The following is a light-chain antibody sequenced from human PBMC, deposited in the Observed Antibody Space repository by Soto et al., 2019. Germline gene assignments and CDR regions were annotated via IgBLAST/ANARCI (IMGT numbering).Light chain of an antibody. J-gene: IGKJ1*01. CDR2: AAT. V-gene: IGKV1-39*01. CDR3: QQSSTTPLT. Sequence: DIPMTQSASTLSTSLGATVTVACRASQSIRSRLNWYKQKPGKAPNLLSYAATNLQSGVPSRCSGSGAWTDVTLTVISLKPEYLETYYCQQSSTTPLTFGQGTKVDI. CDR1: QSIRSR.